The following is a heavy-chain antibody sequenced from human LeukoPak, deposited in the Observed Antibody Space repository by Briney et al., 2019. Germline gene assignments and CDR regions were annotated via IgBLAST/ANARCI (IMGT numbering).Heavy chain of an antibody. CDR1: GFTFSSYE. V-gene: IGHV3-48*03. J-gene: IGHJ5*02. D-gene: IGHD7-27*01. CDR2: ISSSGSTI. Sequence: GGSLRLSCAASGFTFSSYEMNWVRQAPGKGLEWVSYISSSGSTIYYADSVKGRFTISRDNSKSTLYLQMNSLRAEDTAVYYCTRNWGSDNWFDPWGQGTLVTVSS. CDR3: TRNWGSDNWFDP.